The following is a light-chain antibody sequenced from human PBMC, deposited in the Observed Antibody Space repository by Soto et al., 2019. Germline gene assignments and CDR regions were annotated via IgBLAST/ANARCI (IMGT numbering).Light chain of an antibody. CDR1: QSINSE. CDR2: GAS. V-gene: IGKV3-15*01. CDR3: QPGHNWPLT. Sequence: EIVMTQSPATLSLSPGERAALSCRASQSINSELAWYQQKPGQPPRLLIYGASTRATGVPARFTGSESGSEFTLNISGLQSEDFAVYYCQPGHNWPLTFCQGTRLEI. J-gene: IGKJ2*01.